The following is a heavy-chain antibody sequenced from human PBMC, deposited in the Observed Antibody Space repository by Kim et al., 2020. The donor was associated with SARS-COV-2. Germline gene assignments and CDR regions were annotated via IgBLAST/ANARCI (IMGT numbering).Heavy chain of an antibody. Sequence: SETLSLTCTVSGGSISSYYWSWTRQPPGKGLEWIGYIYYSGSTNYNPSLKSRATIPVDTSKNQFSLKLSSVTAADTAVYYCARDRRGAAAGTPNYYYYYGMDVWGQGTTVTVSS. V-gene: IGHV4-59*01. CDR1: GGSISSYY. J-gene: IGHJ6*02. CDR3: ARDRRGAAAGTPNYYYYYGMDV. CDR2: IYYSGST. D-gene: IGHD6-13*01.